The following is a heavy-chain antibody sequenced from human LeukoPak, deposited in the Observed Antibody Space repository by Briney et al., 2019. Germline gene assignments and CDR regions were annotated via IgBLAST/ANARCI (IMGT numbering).Heavy chain of an antibody. V-gene: IGHV4-59*01. Sequence: SETLSLTCTVSGGSISSYYWSWIRQPPGKGLEWIGYIYYSGSTYYNPSLKSRVTISVDTSKNQFSLKLSSVTAADTAVYYYARSTTLSDAFNIWGQGTMVTVSS. J-gene: IGHJ3*02. CDR2: IYYSGST. CDR3: ARSTTLSDAFNI. D-gene: IGHD2-15*01. CDR1: GGSISSYY.